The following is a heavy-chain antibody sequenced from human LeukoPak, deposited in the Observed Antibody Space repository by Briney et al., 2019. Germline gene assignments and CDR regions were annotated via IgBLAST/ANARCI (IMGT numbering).Heavy chain of an antibody. CDR2: ISGSGGST. CDR3: ARPGVGDENHIDY. Sequence: GGSLRLSCAASGFTFSSYAMSWVRQAPGKGLEWVSAISGSGGSTYYADSVKGRFTISRDSSKNTLYLQMNSLRAEDTAVYYCARPGVGDENHIDYWGQGTLVTVSS. CDR1: GFTFSSYA. J-gene: IGHJ4*02. V-gene: IGHV3-23*01. D-gene: IGHD3-16*01.